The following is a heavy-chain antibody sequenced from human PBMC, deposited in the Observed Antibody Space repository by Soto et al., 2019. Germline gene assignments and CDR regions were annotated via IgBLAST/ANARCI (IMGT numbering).Heavy chain of an antibody. CDR1: GFAFRGDL. Sequence: QVHLVEAGGGVVQPGGSLRLSCVASGFAFRGDLMHWVRQAPGKGLEWVAYVWYDGSNKMYAASVQGRFTISRDNSKNTLYVQVNSQSEDDTAVYYCVRWRWLHPLDHWGQGTLVTVSS. D-gene: IGHD2-21*01. J-gene: IGHJ4*02. V-gene: IGHV3-30*02. CDR3: VRWRWLHPLDH. CDR2: VWYDGSNK.